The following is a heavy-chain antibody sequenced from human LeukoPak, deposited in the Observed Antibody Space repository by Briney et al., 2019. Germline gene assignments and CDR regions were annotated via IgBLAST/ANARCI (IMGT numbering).Heavy chain of an antibody. V-gene: IGHV3-30*02. CDR1: GFTFSSYG. CDR2: IRYDGSNK. CDR3: AKVFRGIAVAGHDAFDI. J-gene: IGHJ3*02. D-gene: IGHD6-19*01. Sequence: GGSLRLSCAASGFTFSSYGMRWGRQAPGKGREWVAFIRYDGSNKYYADSVKGRFTISRDNSKNTLYLQMNSLRAEDTAVYYCAKVFRGIAVAGHDAFDIWGQGTMVTVSS.